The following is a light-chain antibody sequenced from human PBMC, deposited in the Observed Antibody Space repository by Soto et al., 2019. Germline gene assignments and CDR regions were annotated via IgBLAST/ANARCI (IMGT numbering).Light chain of an antibody. CDR1: QSISSL. CDR3: QQYDSYPPT. Sequence: DIQMTQSPSTLSAPVGDRVTITCRASQSISSLLAWYQQKPGKAPKLLIYKASSLESGVPSRFSGSGSGTEFTLTITSLQPDDFATYSCQQYDSYPPTFDGGTKVEIK. CDR2: KAS. V-gene: IGKV1-5*03. J-gene: IGKJ4*01.